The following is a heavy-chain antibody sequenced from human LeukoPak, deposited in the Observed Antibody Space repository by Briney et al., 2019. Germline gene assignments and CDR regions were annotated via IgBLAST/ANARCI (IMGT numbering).Heavy chain of an antibody. CDR1: GYTSTSYA. CDR2: INPSGGST. D-gene: IGHD6-13*01. CDR3: ARKAAAGVDY. V-gene: IGHV1-46*01. J-gene: IGHJ4*02. Sequence: GASVKVSCKASGYTSTSYAMNWVRQAPGQGLEWMGIINPSGGSTSYAQKFQGRVTMTRDTSTSTVYMELSSLRSEDTAVYYCARKAAAGVDYWGQGTLVTVSS.